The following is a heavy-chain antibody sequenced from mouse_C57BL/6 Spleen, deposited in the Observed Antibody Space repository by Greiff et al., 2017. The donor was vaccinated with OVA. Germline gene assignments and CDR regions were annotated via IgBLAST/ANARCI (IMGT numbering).Heavy chain of an antibody. V-gene: IGHV2-2*01. D-gene: IGHD2-3*01. CDR3: AGYDPFAY. CDR2: IWSGGST. Sequence: QVQLQQSGPGLVQPSQSLSITCTVSGFSLTSYGVHWVRQSPGKGLEWLGVIWSGGSTDYNAAFIYRQSISKDNYKSKVFFKMNSLQDDDTARYYCAGYDPFAYWGQGTLVTVSA. CDR1: GFSLTSYG. J-gene: IGHJ3*01.